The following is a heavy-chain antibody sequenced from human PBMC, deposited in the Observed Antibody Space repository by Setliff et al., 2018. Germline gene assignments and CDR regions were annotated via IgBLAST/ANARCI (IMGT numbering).Heavy chain of an antibody. D-gene: IGHD3-16*01. CDR2: IYYSGTT. V-gene: IGHV4-31*03. CDR1: GGSISSGGYY. J-gene: IGHJ4*02. CDR3: ARDRFDSAIDY. Sequence: SETLSLTCTVSGGSISSGGYYWTWIRQHPGKGLEWIGHIYYSGTTYYNPSLKSRVSMSVDTSKNHFSLKLTSVTATDTAVYYCARDRFDSAIDYWCQGTLVTVSS.